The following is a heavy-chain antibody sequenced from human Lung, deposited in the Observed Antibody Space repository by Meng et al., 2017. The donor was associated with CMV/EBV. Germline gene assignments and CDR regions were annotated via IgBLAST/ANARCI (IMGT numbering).Heavy chain of an antibody. CDR1: GFTFSSYA. CDR2: ISYDGSNK. Sequence: GESLKISCPASGFTFSSYAMHWVRQAPGKGLEWVAVISYDGSNKYYADSVKGRFTISRDNSKNTLYLQMNSLRAEDTAVYYCARESQIGFDYWGQGTLVTVSS. J-gene: IGHJ4*02. D-gene: IGHD2/OR15-2a*01. CDR3: ARESQIGFDY. V-gene: IGHV3-30-3*01.